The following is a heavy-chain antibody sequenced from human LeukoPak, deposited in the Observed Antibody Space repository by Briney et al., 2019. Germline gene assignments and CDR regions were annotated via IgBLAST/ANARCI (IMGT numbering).Heavy chain of an antibody. CDR1: GGSFSGYY. CDR3: ARARRSITARPRDAFDI. CDR2: INHSGST. J-gene: IGHJ3*02. V-gene: IGHV4-34*01. Sequence: SETLSLTCAVYGGSFSGYYWSWIRQPPGKGLEWIGEINHSGSTNYNPSLKSRVTISVDTSKNQFSLKLSSVTAADTAVYYCARARRSITARPRDAFDIWGQGTMVTVSS. D-gene: IGHD6-6*01.